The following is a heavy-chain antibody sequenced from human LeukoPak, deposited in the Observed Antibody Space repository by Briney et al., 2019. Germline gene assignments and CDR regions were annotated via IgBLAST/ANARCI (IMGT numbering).Heavy chain of an antibody. CDR2: IKQDASEI. Sequence: GGSLRLSCEATGFTFHTFWIYWVRQAPGKGLEWVANIKQDASEIYYVDSVKGRFTISRDNAKNSVYLQLNSLRAEDTAVYYCVRAGKYFYGSGTPWYWGQGTLVTVSS. D-gene: IGHD3-10*01. CDR1: GFTFHTFW. V-gene: IGHV3-7*01. J-gene: IGHJ4*02. CDR3: VRAGKYFYGSGTPWY.